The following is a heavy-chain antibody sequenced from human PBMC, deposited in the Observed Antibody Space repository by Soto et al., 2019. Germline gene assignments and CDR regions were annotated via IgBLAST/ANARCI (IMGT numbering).Heavy chain of an antibody. CDR2: INAGNGNT. Sequence: ASVKVSCKASGYSFSNYAMHWVRQAPGQRLEWMGWINAGNGNTGYSQKLQDRVTITWDTSASTAYMEMSSLRSEDTAIYYCARRITAYYYGMDVWGQGTTVTVSS. J-gene: IGHJ6*02. CDR1: GYSFSNYA. CDR3: ARRITAYYYGMDV. V-gene: IGHV1-3*01. D-gene: IGHD3-3*01.